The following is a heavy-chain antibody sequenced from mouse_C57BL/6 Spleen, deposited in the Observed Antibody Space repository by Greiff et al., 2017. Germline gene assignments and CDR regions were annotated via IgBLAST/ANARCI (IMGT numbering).Heavy chain of an antibody. Sequence: QVQLQQSGAELVRPGASVKLSCKASGYTFTDYYINWVKQRPGQGLEWIARIYPGSGNTYYNEKFKGKATLTAEKSSSTAYMQLSSLTSEDSAVYFCARYYDFDYWGQGTTLTVSS. D-gene: IGHD1-1*02. CDR3: ARYYDFDY. J-gene: IGHJ2*01. V-gene: IGHV1-76*01. CDR2: IYPGSGNT. CDR1: GYTFTDYY.